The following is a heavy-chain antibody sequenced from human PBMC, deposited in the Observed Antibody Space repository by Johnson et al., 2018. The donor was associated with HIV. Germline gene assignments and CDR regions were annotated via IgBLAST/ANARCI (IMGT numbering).Heavy chain of an antibody. V-gene: IGHV3-7*01. J-gene: IGHJ3*01. D-gene: IGHD1-7*01. CDR1: DFTFSVCW. CDR2: INQDGSEK. CDR3: ARWNFAFDV. Sequence: MLLVESGGGLVQPGGSLRLSCAASDFTFSVCWMGWVRQAPGEGLEGVASINQDGSEKGYADSVKGRFTISRDNAENSMYLQMNSLRAEDTAVYYCARWNFAFDVWDQGTMVTVSS.